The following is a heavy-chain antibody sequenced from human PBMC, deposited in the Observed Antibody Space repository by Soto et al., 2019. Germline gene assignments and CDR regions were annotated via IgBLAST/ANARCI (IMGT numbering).Heavy chain of an antibody. CDR2: IYYSGST. CDR3: ARQGDHYYGSGSYLYYYYGMDV. CDR1: GGSISSSSYY. D-gene: IGHD3-10*01. V-gene: IGHV4-39*01. J-gene: IGHJ6*02. Sequence: SETLSLTCTVSGGSISSSSYYWGWIRQPPGKGLEWIWSIYYSGSTYYNPSLKSRVTISVDTSKNQFSLKLSSVTAADTAVYYCARQGDHYYGSGSYLYYYYGMDVWGQGTTVTVSS.